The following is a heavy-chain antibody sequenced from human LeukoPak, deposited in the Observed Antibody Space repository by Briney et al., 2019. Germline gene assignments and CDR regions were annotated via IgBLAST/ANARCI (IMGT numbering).Heavy chain of an antibody. Sequence: QPGRSLRLSCAASGFTFSSYGMHWVRQAPGKGLEWVANIKQDGSEKYYVDSVKGRFTISRDNAKNSLYLQMNSLRAEDTAVYYCARLNRALDIWGQGTMVTVSS. J-gene: IGHJ3*02. CDR1: GFTFSSYG. CDR2: IKQDGSEK. V-gene: IGHV3-7*01. CDR3: ARLNRALDI.